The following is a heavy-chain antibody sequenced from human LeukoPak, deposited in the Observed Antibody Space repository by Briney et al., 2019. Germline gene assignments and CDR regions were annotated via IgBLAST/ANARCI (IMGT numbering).Heavy chain of an antibody. CDR2: IYPGDSDT. Sequence: GESLKISCKGSGYSFTTYWIAWVRQMPGKGLEWMGVIYPGDSDTRYSPSFQGQVTLSADKSISTAYLQWSSLEASDTAIYYSARALVGAATLSYWGQGTLVTVSS. J-gene: IGHJ4*02. D-gene: IGHD1-26*01. V-gene: IGHV5-51*01. CDR3: ARALVGAATLSY. CDR1: GYSFTTYW.